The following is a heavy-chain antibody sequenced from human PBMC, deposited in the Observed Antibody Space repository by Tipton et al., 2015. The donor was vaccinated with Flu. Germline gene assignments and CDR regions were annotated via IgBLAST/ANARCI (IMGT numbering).Heavy chain of an antibody. V-gene: IGHV4-59*08. CDR2: IYYTGST. Sequence: TLSLTCTVSGGSITTYYWSWIRQPPGKGLEWLGYIYYTGSTNYNPSLKGRVTFSVDTSQNQFSLRLTSVTAADTAVYYCARIFGPFNWFDPWGQGNLVTVSS. CDR3: ARIFGPFNWFDP. J-gene: IGHJ5*02. D-gene: IGHD3-16*01. CDR1: GGSITTYY.